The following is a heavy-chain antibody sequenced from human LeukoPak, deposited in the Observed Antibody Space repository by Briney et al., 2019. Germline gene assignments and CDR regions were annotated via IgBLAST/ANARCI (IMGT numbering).Heavy chain of an antibody. CDR2: ISGSGGST. Sequence: GGSLRLSCAASGFTFSSYAMSWVRQAPGKGLEWVSAISGSGGSTYHADSVKGRFTISRDHSKNTLYLPMNSLRAEDTAVYYCAKDHTAMVTPSYWGQGTLVTVSS. V-gene: IGHV3-23*01. CDR3: AKDHTAMVTPSY. J-gene: IGHJ4*02. CDR1: GFTFSSYA. D-gene: IGHD5-18*01.